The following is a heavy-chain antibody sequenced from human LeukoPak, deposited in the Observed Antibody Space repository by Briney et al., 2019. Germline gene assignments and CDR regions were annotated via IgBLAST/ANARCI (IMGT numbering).Heavy chain of an antibody. CDR1: GGSISSYY. CDR3: ARSAAAGWFDP. CDR2: IYYSGST. J-gene: IGHJ5*02. Sequence: PSETLSLTCTVSGGSISSYYWSWIRQPPGKGLEWIGYIYYSGSTNYNPSLKSRVTISVDTPKNQFSLKLSSVTAADTAVYYCARSAAAGWFDPWGQGTLVTVSS. V-gene: IGHV4-59*08. D-gene: IGHD6-13*01.